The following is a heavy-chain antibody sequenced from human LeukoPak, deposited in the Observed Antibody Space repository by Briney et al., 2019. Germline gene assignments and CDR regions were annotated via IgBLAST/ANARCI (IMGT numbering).Heavy chain of an antibody. CDR1: GGSISSYY. CDR3: ARDLPWGGIAAAGTHDYYYMDV. D-gene: IGHD6-13*01. CDR2: IYYSGST. J-gene: IGHJ6*03. Sequence: PSETLSLTCTVSGGSISSYYWSWIRQPPGKGLEWIGYIYYSGSTNYNPSLKSRVTISVDTSKNQFSLRLSSVTAADTAVYYCARDLPWGGIAAAGTHDYYYMDVWGKGTTVTVSS. V-gene: IGHV4-59*12.